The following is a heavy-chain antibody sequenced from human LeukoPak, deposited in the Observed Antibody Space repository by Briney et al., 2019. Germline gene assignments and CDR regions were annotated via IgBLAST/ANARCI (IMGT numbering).Heavy chain of an antibody. V-gene: IGHV3-21*01. Sequence: GGSLRLSCAASGFTFSSYSMNWVRQAPGKGLEWVSSISSSSSYIYYADSVKGRFTISRDNAKNSLYLQMNSLRAEDTAVYYCAKGDWGSPFDYWGQGTLVTVSS. CDR2: ISSSSSYI. CDR1: GFTFSSYS. D-gene: IGHD2-21*02. CDR3: AKGDWGSPFDY. J-gene: IGHJ4*02.